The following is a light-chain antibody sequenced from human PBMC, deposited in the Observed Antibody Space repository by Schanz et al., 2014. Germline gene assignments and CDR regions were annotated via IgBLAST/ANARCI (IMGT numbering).Light chain of an antibody. CDR2: DVN. CDR3: CSYAGSSTFEV. Sequence: QSALTQPASVSGSPGQSITISCTGTSSDVGNYNYVSWYQQHPGKAPKLMIYDVNNRPSGVSNRFSGSKSGNTASLTISGLQAEDEADYYCCSYAGSSTFEVFGGGTKLTVL. V-gene: IGLV2-23*02. CDR1: SSDVGNYNY. J-gene: IGLJ2*01.